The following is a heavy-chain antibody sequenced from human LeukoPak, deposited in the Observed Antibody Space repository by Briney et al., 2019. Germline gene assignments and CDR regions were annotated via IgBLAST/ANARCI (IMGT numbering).Heavy chain of an antibody. Sequence: GGSLRLSCAASGFTFSSYDMHWVRQATGKGLEWVSAIGTAGDTYYPGSVKGRFTISRENAKNSLYLQMNSLRAGDTAVYYCARDLPYCGGDCLTFDNWGQGTLVTVSS. V-gene: IGHV3-13*01. CDR3: ARDLPYCGGDCLTFDN. D-gene: IGHD2-21*01. CDR1: GFTFSSYD. J-gene: IGHJ4*02. CDR2: IGTAGDT.